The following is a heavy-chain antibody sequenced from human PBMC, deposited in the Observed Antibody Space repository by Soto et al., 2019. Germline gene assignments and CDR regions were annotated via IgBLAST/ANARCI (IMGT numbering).Heavy chain of an antibody. Sequence: GGSLRLSCAASGFTFSSFAMHWVRQAPGKRLEWVAVISNDGSNKYSADPVKGRFTISRDNSKSTLYLQMNSLRTEDTALYYCARDTVRGDYAFDIWGQGTMVTVSS. CDR2: ISNDGSNK. CDR3: ARDTVRGDYAFDI. V-gene: IGHV3-30-3*01. J-gene: IGHJ3*02. D-gene: IGHD4-17*01. CDR1: GFTFSSFA.